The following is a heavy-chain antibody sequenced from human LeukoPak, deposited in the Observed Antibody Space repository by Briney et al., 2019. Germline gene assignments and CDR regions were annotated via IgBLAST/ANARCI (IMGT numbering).Heavy chain of an antibody. CDR3: AHYRSGSFHY. J-gene: IGHJ4*02. CDR2: IYYSGST. Sequence: PSETLSLTCTVSGGSISSYYWSWIRQPLEKGLEWIGYIYYSGSTDYNPSLNSRVTISVDTSKKQFSLKLSSVTAADTAVYYCAHYRSGSFHYWGQGTLVTVSS. CDR1: GGSISSYY. D-gene: IGHD3-10*01. V-gene: IGHV4-59*13.